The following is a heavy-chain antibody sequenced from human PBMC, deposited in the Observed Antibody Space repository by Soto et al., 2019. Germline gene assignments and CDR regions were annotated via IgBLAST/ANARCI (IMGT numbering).Heavy chain of an antibody. CDR3: AREEAQYQLLHSYYYMDV. V-gene: IGHV1-69*08. CDR1: GGTFSSYT. D-gene: IGHD2-2*01. Sequence: QVQLVQSGAEVKKPGSSVKVSCKASGGTFSSYTINWVRQAPVQGLEWMGRIIPIFGMANYAQKFQGRVTITADESTSTAYMQLSSLRSEDTGLYYCAREEAQYQLLHSYYYMDVWGKGTTVTVSS. CDR2: IIPIFGMA. J-gene: IGHJ6*03.